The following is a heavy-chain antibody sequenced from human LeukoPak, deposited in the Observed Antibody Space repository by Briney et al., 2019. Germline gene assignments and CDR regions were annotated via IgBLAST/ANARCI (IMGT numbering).Heavy chain of an antibody. V-gene: IGHV3-23*01. CDR1: GFTFSSYA. J-gene: IGHJ4*02. Sequence: GGSLRLSCAASGFTFSSYAMGWVRQAPGKGLDWVSAISGSGGSTYHADSVKGRFTISRDNSKNTLYLQMNSLRAEDAAVYYCAKLEKIGYCSSTSCRYFDYWGQGTLVTVSS. CDR2: ISGSGGST. D-gene: IGHD2-2*01. CDR3: AKLEKIGYCSSTSCRYFDY.